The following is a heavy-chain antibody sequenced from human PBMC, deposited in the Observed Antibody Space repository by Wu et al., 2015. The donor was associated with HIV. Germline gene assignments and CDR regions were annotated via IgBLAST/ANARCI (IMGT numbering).Heavy chain of an antibody. CDR3: ARERGGYRWELLVASFDI. CDR1: GYTFTGYY. V-gene: IGHV1-2*02. CDR2: INPNSGGT. Sequence: QVQLVQSGAEVKKPGASVKVSCKASGYTFTGYYMHWVRQAPGQGLEWMGWINPNSGGTNYAQKFQGRVTMTRDTSISTAYMELSRLRSDDTAVYYCARERGGYRWELLVASFDIVGPRGQVVTVSS. J-gene: IGHJ3*02. D-gene: IGHD1-26*01.